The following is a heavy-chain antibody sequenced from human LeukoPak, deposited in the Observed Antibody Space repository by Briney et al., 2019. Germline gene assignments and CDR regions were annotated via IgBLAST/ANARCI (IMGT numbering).Heavy chain of an antibody. J-gene: IGHJ4*02. CDR2: IYHSGST. CDR3: ARDGSSGWKIDY. CDR1: GYSISSGYY. Sequence: SETLSLTCTVSGYSISSGYYWGWIRQPPGKGLEWIGSIYHSGSTYYNPSLKSRVTISVDTSKNQFSLKLSSVTAADTAVYYCARDGSSGWKIDYWGQGTLVTISS. D-gene: IGHD6-19*01. V-gene: IGHV4-38-2*02.